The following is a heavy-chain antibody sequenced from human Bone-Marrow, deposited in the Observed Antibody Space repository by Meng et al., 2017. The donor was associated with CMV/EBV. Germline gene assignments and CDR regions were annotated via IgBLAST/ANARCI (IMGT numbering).Heavy chain of an antibody. V-gene: IGHV1-2*02. CDR2: INPKNGVT. J-gene: IGHJ6*02. D-gene: IGHD3-22*01. Sequence: ASVKVSCKASGYTFTAYYMHWVRQAPGQGLEWMGWINPKNGVTNYAQKLQGRVTMTTDTSTSTAYMELRSLRSDDTAVYYWARDGDNAKMIVVVNDYYYYYGMDVWGQGTTVTVSS. CDR3: ARDGDNAKMIVVVNDYYYYYGMDV. CDR1: GYTFTAYY.